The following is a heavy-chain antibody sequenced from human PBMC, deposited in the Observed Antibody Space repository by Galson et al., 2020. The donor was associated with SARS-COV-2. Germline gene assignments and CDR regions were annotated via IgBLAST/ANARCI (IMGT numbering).Heavy chain of an antibody. CDR2: INPNSGGT. J-gene: IGHJ6*02. CDR3: ARALGYSYEGYYCFYGMDV. CDR1: GYTLTGYY. D-gene: IGHD5-18*01. V-gene: IGHV1-2*02. Sequence: ASVKVSCKASGYTLTGYYMHWVRQAPGQGPEWMGWINPNSGGTNYAQKFQGRVTMTRDTSIFTAYMELSSLRSDDTAVYYCARALGYSYEGYYCFYGMDVWGQGTTVTVSS.